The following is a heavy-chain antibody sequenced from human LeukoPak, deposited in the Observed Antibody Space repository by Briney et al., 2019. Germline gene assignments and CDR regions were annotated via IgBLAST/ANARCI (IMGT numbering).Heavy chain of an antibody. CDR1: GFTFSSYE. D-gene: IGHD2-2*01. J-gene: IGHJ4*02. V-gene: IGHV3-48*03. CDR3: VRRYCSSTSCTLDS. Sequence: GGSLRLSCAASGFTFSSYEMNWVRQAPGKGLEWVSYISNSGRTIFYADSVKGRFTVSRDNAKNSLYLQMNSLRAEDMAVYYCVRRYCSSTSCTLDSWGQGTLVTVSS. CDR2: ISNSGRTI.